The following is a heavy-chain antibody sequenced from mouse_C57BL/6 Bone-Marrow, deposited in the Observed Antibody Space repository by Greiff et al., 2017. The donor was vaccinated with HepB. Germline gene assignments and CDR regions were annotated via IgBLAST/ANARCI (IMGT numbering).Heavy chain of an antibody. CDR3: AGPREVYFDY. J-gene: IGHJ2*01. Sequence: VKLQQPGAELVKPGASVKLSCKASGYTFTSYWMHWVKQRPGQGLEWIGMIHPNSGSTNYNEKFKSKATLTVDKSSSTAYMQLSSLTSEDSAVYYCAGPREVYFDYWGQGTTLTVSS. CDR1: GYTFTSYW. CDR2: IHPNSGST. V-gene: IGHV1-64*01.